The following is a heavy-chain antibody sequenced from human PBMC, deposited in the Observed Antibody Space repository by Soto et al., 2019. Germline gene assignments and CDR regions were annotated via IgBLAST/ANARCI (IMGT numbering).Heavy chain of an antibody. CDR2: IKFDGTGI. J-gene: IGHJ4*02. Sequence: EVQLVESGGRLVKRGGSLGPSCVASGFRFRVYWLGWVRQAPGGGLEWVARIKFDGTGIQYADSVKGRFTISRDNAENSVYLQMNRLRAEDTAVYYCARDSGYGSVDSVNHYFDYWGQGTLVTVTS. CDR1: GFRFRVYW. V-gene: IGHV3-7*01. D-gene: IGHD3-10*01. CDR3: ARDSGYGSVDSVNHYFDY.